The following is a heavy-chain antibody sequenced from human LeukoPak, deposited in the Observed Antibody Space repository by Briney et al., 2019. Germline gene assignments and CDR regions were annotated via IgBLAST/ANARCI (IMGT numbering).Heavy chain of an antibody. Sequence: PSETLSLTCTVSGGSISSYYWSWIRQPPGKGLEWIGYIYYSGSTNYNPSLKSRVTISVDTSKNQFSLKLSSVTAADTAVYYCARNNDFDYWGQGTLVTVSS. V-gene: IGHV4-59*01. CDR3: ARNNDFDY. J-gene: IGHJ4*02. D-gene: IGHD2-8*01. CDR2: IYYSGST. CDR1: GGSISSYY.